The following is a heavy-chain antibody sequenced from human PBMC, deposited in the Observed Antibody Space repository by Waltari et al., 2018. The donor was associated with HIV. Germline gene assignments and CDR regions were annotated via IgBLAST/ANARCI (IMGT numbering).Heavy chain of an antibody. Sequence: QDQLVQSGSELKKPGASVKVSCKASGYTFTKYAMNWVRQAPGQGLEWMGWVNPKTGNPTYAQDFTGRFVFSLDASVTTTYLQINNVKPEDTAVYYCARATDPFRGFDPWGQGTLVTVSS. CDR2: VNPKTGNP. CDR1: GYTFTKYA. J-gene: IGHJ5*02. CDR3: ARATDPFRGFDP. V-gene: IGHV7-4-1*02.